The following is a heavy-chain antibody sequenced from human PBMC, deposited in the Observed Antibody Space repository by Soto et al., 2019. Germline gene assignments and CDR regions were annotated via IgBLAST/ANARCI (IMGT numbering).Heavy chain of an antibody. Sequence: QLQLQESGPGLVKPSETLSLTCTVSGGSISSSSYYWGWIRQPPGKGLEWIGSIYYSGSTYYNPSLKSRVTISVDTSKNQFFLKLSSVTAADTAVYYCARMGYCSGGSCLNWFDPWGQGTLVTVSS. CDR1: GGSISSSSYY. CDR2: IYYSGST. J-gene: IGHJ5*02. CDR3: ARMGYCSGGSCLNWFDP. D-gene: IGHD2-15*01. V-gene: IGHV4-39*01.